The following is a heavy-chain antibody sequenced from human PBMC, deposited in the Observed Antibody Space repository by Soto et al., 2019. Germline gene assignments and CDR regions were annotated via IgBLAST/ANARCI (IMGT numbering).Heavy chain of an antibody. D-gene: IGHD6-13*01. CDR2: INRDGSTI. J-gene: IGHJ3*02. CDR1: GFTLSSHW. Sequence: EVQLVESGGGLAQPGGSLRLSCAASGFTLSSHWMHWVRQAPGKGLGWVSRINRDGSTINYDDSVRGRYTISRDNAKNALSVKMNSLRAEDTAVYYCARVADCTYSSNCNGRAAFDMWGQGKMVTVSS. CDR3: ARVADCTYSSNCNGRAAFDM. V-gene: IGHV3-74*01.